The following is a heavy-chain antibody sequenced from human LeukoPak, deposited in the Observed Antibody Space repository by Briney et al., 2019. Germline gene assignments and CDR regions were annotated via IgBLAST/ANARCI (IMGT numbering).Heavy chain of an antibody. Sequence: PGGSLRLSCAASGFTFGSYWMSWVRQAPGKGLEWVANIKQDGSEKYYVDSVKGRFTISRDNAKNSLYLQMNSLRAEDTAVYYCASRLTDSSGYYPSYYFDYWGQGTLVTVSS. V-gene: IGHV3-7*01. CDR1: GFTFGSYW. CDR2: IKQDGSEK. J-gene: IGHJ4*02. D-gene: IGHD3-22*01. CDR3: ASRLTDSSGYYPSYYFDY.